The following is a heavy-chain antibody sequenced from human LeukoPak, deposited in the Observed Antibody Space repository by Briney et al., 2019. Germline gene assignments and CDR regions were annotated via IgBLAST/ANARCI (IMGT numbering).Heavy chain of an antibody. V-gene: IGHV3-7*01. CDR3: ARDLSGVTGYTYGRGIDY. CDR2: IKKDGSEK. Sequence: HPGGSLRLSCAASGFTFSSYEMNWVRQAPGKGLEWVANIKKDGSEKYYVDSVKGRFTISIDNAKTSLYLQMNSLRAEDTAVYYCARDLSGVTGYTYGRGIDYWGQGTLVTVSS. CDR1: GFTFSSYE. D-gene: IGHD5-18*01. J-gene: IGHJ4*02.